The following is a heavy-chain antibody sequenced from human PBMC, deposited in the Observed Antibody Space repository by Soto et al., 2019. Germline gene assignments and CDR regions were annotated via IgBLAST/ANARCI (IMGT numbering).Heavy chain of an antibody. CDR2: INHSGST. Sequence: PSETLSLTCAVYGGSFSGYYWSWIRQPPGKGLEWIGEINHSGSTNYNPSLKSRVTISVDTSKNQFSLKLSSVTAADTAVYYCARGRRVGATSPYYYYGMDVWGQGTTVTLSS. CDR1: GGSFSGYY. CDR3: ARGRRVGATSPYYYYGMDV. D-gene: IGHD1-26*01. V-gene: IGHV4-34*01. J-gene: IGHJ6*02.